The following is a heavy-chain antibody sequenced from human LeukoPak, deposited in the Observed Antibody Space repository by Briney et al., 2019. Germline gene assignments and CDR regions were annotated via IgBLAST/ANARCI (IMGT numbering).Heavy chain of an antibody. CDR3: ARVPLYYYDSSGFVTLFDY. CDR2: INHSGST. V-gene: IGHV4-34*01. CDR1: GGSFSGYY. Sequence: SETLSLTCAVYGGSFSGYYWSWIRQPPGKGLEWIGGINHSGSTNYNPSLKSRVTISVDTSKNQFSLKLSSVTAADTAVYYCARVPLYYYDSSGFVTLFDYWGQGTLVTVSS. J-gene: IGHJ4*02. D-gene: IGHD3-22*01.